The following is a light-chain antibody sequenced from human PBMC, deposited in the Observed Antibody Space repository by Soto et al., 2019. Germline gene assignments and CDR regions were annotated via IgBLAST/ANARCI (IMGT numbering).Light chain of an antibody. CDR1: QSISSW. V-gene: IGKV1-5*03. CDR3: QQYNSPPRT. CDR2: KAS. J-gene: IGKJ1*01. Sequence: DIQMTQSPSTLSASVGDRVTITCRASQSISSWLAWYQQKPGKAPKHLIYKASSLESGVPSRFSGSGSGTEFTLTISSLQPDDFATYYCQQYNSPPRTFGQGTKVEIK.